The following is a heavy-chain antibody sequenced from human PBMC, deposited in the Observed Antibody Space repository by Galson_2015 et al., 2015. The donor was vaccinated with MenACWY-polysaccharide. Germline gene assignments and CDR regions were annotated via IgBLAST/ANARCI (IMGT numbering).Heavy chain of an antibody. CDR1: GFPFSIYP. CDR3: ARVMSTTPTYYYGMDV. J-gene: IGHJ6*02. CDR2: VSGNGCRT. Sequence: SLRFSCAASGFPFSIYPMDWVRQTPGKGLESISSVSGNGCRTYYADSVKGRFTISRDNSRNTVYLHMNSLRVEDTGIYYCARVMSTTPTYYYGMDVWGQGTTVSVSS. V-gene: IGHV3-23*01. D-gene: IGHD5-24*01.